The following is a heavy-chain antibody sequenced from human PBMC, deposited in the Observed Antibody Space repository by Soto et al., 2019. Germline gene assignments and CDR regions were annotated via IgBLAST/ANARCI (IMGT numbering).Heavy chain of an antibody. CDR1: GGSISSSNW. V-gene: IGHV4-4*02. Sequence: QVQLLQSGPGLVKPSGTLSLTCAVSGGSISSSNWWSWVRQSPGKGLVWIGKIYHSGSTNYKSSLLRRVTIPVDTSNNRCTLRMRYVTPADTAVDYCAPLLPRIEVALQPTRTWGQGTLVTVSS. CDR2: IYHSGST. J-gene: IGHJ5*02. CDR3: APLLPRIEVALQPTRT. D-gene: IGHD2-21*01.